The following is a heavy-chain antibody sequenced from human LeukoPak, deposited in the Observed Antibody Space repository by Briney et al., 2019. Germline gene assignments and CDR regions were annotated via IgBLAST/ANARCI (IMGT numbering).Heavy chain of an antibody. CDR1: GFTFSSYA. CDR2: ISGSGGST. CDR3: AKAVTYYDFWSGYPGGDFDY. V-gene: IGHV3-23*01. J-gene: IGHJ4*02. D-gene: IGHD3-3*01. Sequence: GGSLRLSCAASGFTFSSYAMSWVRQAPGKGLEWVSAISGSGGSTYYADSVKGRFTISRDNSKNTLYLQMNSLRAEDTAVCYCAKAVTYYDFWSGYPGGDFDYWGQGTLVTVSS.